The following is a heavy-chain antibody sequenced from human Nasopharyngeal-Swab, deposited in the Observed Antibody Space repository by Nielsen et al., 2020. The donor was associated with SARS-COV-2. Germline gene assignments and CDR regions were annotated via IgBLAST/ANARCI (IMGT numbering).Heavy chain of an antibody. J-gene: IGHJ4*02. CDR3: ATLSSSWYEYYFDY. Sequence: SDPLSLTCTVSGGSISSSTYYWAWMRQPPGKGLEWIGSIYYGRSTYYNPSPKSRVTISLDTSKNQFSLKLSSVTAASTAGYYCATLSSSWYEYYFDYWGQGTLVTVSS. D-gene: IGHD6-13*01. CDR1: GGSISSSTYY. CDR2: IYYGRST. V-gene: IGHV4-39*01.